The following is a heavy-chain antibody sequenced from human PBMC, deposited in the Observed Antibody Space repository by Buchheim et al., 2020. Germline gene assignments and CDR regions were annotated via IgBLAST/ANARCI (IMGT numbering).Heavy chain of an antibody. CDR2: ISYDGSNK. J-gene: IGHJ4*02. CDR1: GFTFSSYA. Sequence: QVQLVESGGGVVQPGRSLRLSCAASGFTFSSYAIHWVRQAPGKGLEWVAVISYDGSNKYYADSVKGRFTISRDNSKNTLYLQMNSLRAEDTAVYYCARDYGGGVPFDYWGQGTL. CDR3: ARDYGGGVPFDY. D-gene: IGHD3-16*01. V-gene: IGHV3-30*04.